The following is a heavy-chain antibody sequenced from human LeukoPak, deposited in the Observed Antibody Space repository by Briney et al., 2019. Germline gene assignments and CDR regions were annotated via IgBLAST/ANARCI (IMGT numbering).Heavy chain of an antibody. CDR1: GGTFSSYA. D-gene: IGHD5-12*01. CDR2: IIPIFGTA. CDR3: ARAVATITTYYYYYMDV. Sequence: SVKVSCKASGGTFSSYAISWVRQAPGQGLEWMGGIIPIFGTANYAQEFQGRVTITADESTSTAYMELSSLRSEDTAVYYCARAVATITTYYYYYMDVWGKGTTVTISS. J-gene: IGHJ6*03. V-gene: IGHV1-69*13.